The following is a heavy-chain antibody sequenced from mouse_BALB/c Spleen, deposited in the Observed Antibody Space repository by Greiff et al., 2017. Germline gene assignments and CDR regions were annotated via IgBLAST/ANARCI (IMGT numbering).Heavy chain of an antibody. CDR3: ARAVEYAMDY. CDR1: GYAFSSYW. J-gene: IGHJ4*01. Sequence: VQRVESGAELVRPGSSVKISCKASGYAFSSYWMNWVKQRPGQGLEWIGQIYPGDGDTNYNGKFKGKATLTADKSSSTAYMQLSSLTSEDSAVYFCARAVEYAMDYWGQGTSVTVSS. V-gene: IGHV1-80*01. CDR2: IYPGDGDT.